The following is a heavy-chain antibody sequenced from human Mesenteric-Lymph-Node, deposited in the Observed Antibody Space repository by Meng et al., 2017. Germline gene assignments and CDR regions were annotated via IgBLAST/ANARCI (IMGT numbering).Heavy chain of an antibody. CDR2: ISDNAGST. V-gene: IGHV3-23*04. CDR3: AKRPYYSSWDYFDY. J-gene: IGHJ4*02. D-gene: IGHD6-6*01. CDR1: GLRFSNSA. Sequence: EVQLVESGGGLVQPGGSRRLSCGASGLRFSNSAMAWVRQAPGKGPEWVADISDNAGSTNYADSVKGRFTISRDNSKRTLSLHMNDLRAEDTAFYYCAKRPYYSSWDYFDYWGPGTLVTVSS.